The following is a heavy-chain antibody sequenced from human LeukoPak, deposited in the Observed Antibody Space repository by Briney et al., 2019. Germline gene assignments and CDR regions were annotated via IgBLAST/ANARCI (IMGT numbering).Heavy chain of an antibody. V-gene: IGHV4-34*01. Sequence: SETLSLTCAVYDKSLKGYYWSWIRQPPGKGVEWIGQINDRGSTNYNPSLKSRVTISLDTPKTQFSLRLSSVTAADTAVFYCARGRVTDNWNGGHWFDPWGRGTLVIVFS. CDR3: ARGRVTDNWNGGHWFDP. D-gene: IGHD1-20*01. CDR2: INDRGST. CDR1: DKSLKGYY. J-gene: IGHJ5*02.